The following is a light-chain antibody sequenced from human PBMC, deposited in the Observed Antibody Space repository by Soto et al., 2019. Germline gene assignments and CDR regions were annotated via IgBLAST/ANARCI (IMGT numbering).Light chain of an antibody. J-gene: IGKJ5*01. V-gene: IGKV3-15*01. CDR1: QSINRD. Sequence: DIVMTQSPATLSVSPGESAILSCRASQSINRDLAWYVQKPGQAPRPLIYDTSTRATGIPARFSGSGSGTEFTLTISSLQSEDFAVYYCQQYNNWPPITFGQGTRLEI. CDR3: QQYNNWPPIT. CDR2: DTS.